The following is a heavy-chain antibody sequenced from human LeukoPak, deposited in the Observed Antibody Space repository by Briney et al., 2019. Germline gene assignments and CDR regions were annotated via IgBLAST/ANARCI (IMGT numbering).Heavy chain of an antibody. D-gene: IGHD6-13*01. V-gene: IGHV3-53*01. CDR3: ARVEAAAGSPDAFDI. Sequence: PGGSLRLSCAASGFTVSSNYMSWVRQAPGKGLEWVSVIYSGGSTYYADSVKGRFTISRDNSKNTLYLQMNSLRAEDTAVYYCARVEAAAGSPDAFDIWGQGTMVTVSS. J-gene: IGHJ3*02. CDR1: GFTVSSNY. CDR2: IYSGGST.